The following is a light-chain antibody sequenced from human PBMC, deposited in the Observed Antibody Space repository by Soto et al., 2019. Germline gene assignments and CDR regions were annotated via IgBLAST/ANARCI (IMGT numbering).Light chain of an antibody. Sequence: EIVLTQSPGTLSLSPGERATLSCRASQSVSSSYLAWYQQKPGQAPRLLIYGASSRATGIPDRLSGSGFGTDFTLTISRLEPEDFAVYYCQQYGSSPRTFGQGTKVDIK. CDR2: GAS. CDR1: QSVSSSY. J-gene: IGKJ1*01. V-gene: IGKV3-20*01. CDR3: QQYGSSPRT.